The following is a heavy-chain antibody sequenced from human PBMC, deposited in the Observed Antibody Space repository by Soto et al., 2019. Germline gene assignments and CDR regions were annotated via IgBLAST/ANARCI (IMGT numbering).Heavy chain of an antibody. CDR2: IAYGGKTK. V-gene: IGHV3-30*18. J-gene: IGHJ4*02. Sequence: QVQLVESGGGVVQPGRSLTLSCEVSGFTLSNSGIHWVRQAPDKGLEWVATIAYGGKTKNYADSAKGRFTISRDISKSTVYLQMNSLRREDTATYYCAKSTSGYGGASDFWGQGTVVTVSS. D-gene: IGHD4-17*01. CDR3: AKSTSGYGGASDF. CDR1: GFTLSNSG.